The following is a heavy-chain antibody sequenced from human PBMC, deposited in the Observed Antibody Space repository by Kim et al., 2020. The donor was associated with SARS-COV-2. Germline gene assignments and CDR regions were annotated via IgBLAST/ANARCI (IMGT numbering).Heavy chain of an antibody. D-gene: IGHD3-16*01. Sequence: STSSAQKFQGRVTMTRDTSTSTVYMELSSLRSEDTAVYYCAAGGTRRYDYWGQGTLVTVSS. J-gene: IGHJ4*02. V-gene: IGHV1-46*01. CDR3: AAGGTRRYDY. CDR2: ST.